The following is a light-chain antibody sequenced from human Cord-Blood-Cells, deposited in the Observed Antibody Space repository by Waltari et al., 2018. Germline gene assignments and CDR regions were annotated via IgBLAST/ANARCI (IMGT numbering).Light chain of an antibody. Sequence: EIVMTQSPATMSVSPGEIATLSSRASQSVSSSLAWYQQKPSHAPRLLIYGASSMATGIPASFSGIGSGTEFPLTISSLQSEDFAVYFCQQYNNWQPYDLFTFDPGTKVDIK. V-gene: IGKV3-15*01. CDR1: QSVSSS. J-gene: IGKJ3*01. CDR2: GAS. CDR3: QQYNNWQPYDLFT.